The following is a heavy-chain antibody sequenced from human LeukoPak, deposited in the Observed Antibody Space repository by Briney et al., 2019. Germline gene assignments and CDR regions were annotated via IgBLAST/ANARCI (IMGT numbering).Heavy chain of an antibody. D-gene: IGHD6-6*01. J-gene: IGHJ5*02. CDR2: IYYSGST. Sequence: SETLSLTCTVSGGSISSSSYYWGWIRQPPGKGLEWIGSIYYSGSTYYNPSLKSRVTISVDTSKNQFSLKLSSVTAADTAVYYCARHSSSSRFKIRRNWFDPWGQGTLVTVSS. V-gene: IGHV4-39*01. CDR3: ARHSSSSRFKIRRNWFDP. CDR1: GGSISSSSYY.